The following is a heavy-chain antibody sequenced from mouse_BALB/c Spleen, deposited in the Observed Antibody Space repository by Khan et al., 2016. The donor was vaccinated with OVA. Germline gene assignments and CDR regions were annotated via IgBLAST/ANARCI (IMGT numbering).Heavy chain of an antibody. J-gene: IGHJ3*01. CDR1: GFNIKDTY. Sequence: VQLKQSGAELVKPGASVKLSCSASGFNIKDTYIHWVKQRPEQGLEWIGRIDPPNDDSKYGPKFQDKATLTADTSSNTVYLQLSSLTSEDTAVYYCATLYGNPFAHWGQGTLVSVSA. CDR2: IDPPNDDS. V-gene: IGHV14-3*02. CDR3: ATLYGNPFAH. D-gene: IGHD2-1*01.